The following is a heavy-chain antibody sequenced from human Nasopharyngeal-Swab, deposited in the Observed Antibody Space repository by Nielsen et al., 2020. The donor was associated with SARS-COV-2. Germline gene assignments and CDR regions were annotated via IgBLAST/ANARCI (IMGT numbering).Heavy chain of an antibody. CDR3: ARDSGSYYRRLDNWFDP. V-gene: IGHV3-30-3*01. CDR2: ISYDGSNK. CDR1: GFTFSSYA. D-gene: IGHD3-10*01. Sequence: GESLKISCAASGFTFSSYAMHWVRQAPGKGLEWVAVISYDGSNKYYADSVKGRFTISRGNSKNTLYLQMNSLRAEDTAVYYCARDSGSYYRRLDNWFDPWGQGTLVTVSS. J-gene: IGHJ5*02.